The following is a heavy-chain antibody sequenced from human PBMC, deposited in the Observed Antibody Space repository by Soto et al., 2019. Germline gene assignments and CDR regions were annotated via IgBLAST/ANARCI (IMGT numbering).Heavy chain of an antibody. V-gene: IGHV3-15*07. CDR2: IKSKTAGGTT. J-gene: IGHJ5*02. D-gene: IGHD1-7*01. CDR1: GFTLSTAW. CDR3: ATDRSAYKLQLRYNWFDP. Sequence: EAQLVESGGGLVEPGGSLRLSCAASGFTLSTAWMHWVRQAPGRGVEWVGRIKSKTAGGTTDYAAPVRGRFSISRDDSKNMLYLDMNGLKTEDTAVYFCATDRSAYKLQLRYNWFDPWGEGTLVTVSS.